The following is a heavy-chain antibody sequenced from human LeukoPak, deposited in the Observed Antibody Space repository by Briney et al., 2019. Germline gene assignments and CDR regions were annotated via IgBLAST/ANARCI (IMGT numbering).Heavy chain of an antibody. D-gene: IGHD3-16*01. CDR3: AKDREYSYVYDASDI. CDR2: LSGSGGSA. J-gene: IGHJ3*02. CDR1: GFTFSSYA. Sequence: GGSLRLSCAASGFTFSSYAMSWVRQAPGKGLEWVSGLSGSGGSAYYADSVKGRFTISRDNSTNTLYLQMNTLRAEDTAVYYCAKDREYSYVYDASDIWGQGTLVTVSS. V-gene: IGHV3-23*01.